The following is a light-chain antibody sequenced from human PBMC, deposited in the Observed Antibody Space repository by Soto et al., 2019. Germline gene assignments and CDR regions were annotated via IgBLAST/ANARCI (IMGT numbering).Light chain of an antibody. Sequence: EIVLTQSPATLSVSLGDSATLSCRASQSVSLSLAWFQQNPGQAPRLLIYDASNRATGIPARFSGSGSGTDFTLTINSLEPEDFAVYYCQQRSNWPPITFGQGTRLEIK. V-gene: IGKV3-11*01. CDR1: QSVSLS. CDR2: DAS. CDR3: QQRSNWPPIT. J-gene: IGKJ5*01.